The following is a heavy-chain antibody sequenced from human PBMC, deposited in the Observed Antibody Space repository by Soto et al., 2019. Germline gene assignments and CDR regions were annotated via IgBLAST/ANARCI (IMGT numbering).Heavy chain of an antibody. CDR2: IYYSGST. V-gene: IGHV4-30-4*01. CDR3: ARARPWDYVWFDP. Sequence: QVQLQESGPGLVKPSQTLSLTCTVSGGSISSGDYYWSWIRQPPGKGLEWIGYIYYSGSTYYNPSLKSRVTISIDTSKNQFSLKLSSVTAADTAVYYCARARPWDYVWFDPWGQGTLVTVSS. D-gene: IGHD4-17*01. J-gene: IGHJ5*02. CDR1: GGSISSGDYY.